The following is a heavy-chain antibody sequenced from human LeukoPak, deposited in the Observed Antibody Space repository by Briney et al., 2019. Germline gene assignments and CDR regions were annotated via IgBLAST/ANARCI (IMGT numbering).Heavy chain of an antibody. CDR1: GGSFSGYY. D-gene: IGHD2-15*01. V-gene: IGHV4-34*01. CDR2: INHSGST. CDR3: ARRYLGYCRGGSCPLNYYGVDV. J-gene: IGHJ6*02. Sequence: PSETLSLTCAVYGGSFSGYYWSWIRQPPGKGLEWIGEINHSGSTNYNPSLKSRVTISVDTSKNQFSLKLSSVTAADTAVYYCARRYLGYCRGGSCPLNYYGVDVWGQGTSVTVSS.